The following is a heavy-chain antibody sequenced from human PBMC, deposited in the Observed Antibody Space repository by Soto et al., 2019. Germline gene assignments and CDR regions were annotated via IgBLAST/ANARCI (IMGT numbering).Heavy chain of an antibody. J-gene: IGHJ4*02. Sequence: EVQLVESGGGLVQPGGSLRLSCAASGFTFSSYWMSWVRQAPGKGLEWVANIKQDGSEKYYVDSVKGRFTISRDNAKNPLYLQMNGLRAEDTAVDYCARDGRGYGDLDYWGQGTLVPVSS. CDR1: GFTFSSYW. CDR3: ARDGRGYGDLDY. CDR2: IKQDGSEK. D-gene: IGHD4-17*01. V-gene: IGHV3-7*01.